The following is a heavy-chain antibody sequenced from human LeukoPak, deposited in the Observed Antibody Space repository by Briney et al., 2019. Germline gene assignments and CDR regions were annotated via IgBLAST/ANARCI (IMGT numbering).Heavy chain of an antibody. V-gene: IGHV4-59*01. CDR2: IYYSGST. D-gene: IGHD3-22*01. CDR3: ARDAVLQYYYDSSGYYYRGFDP. J-gene: IGHJ5*02. Sequence: PSETLSLTCTVSGVSISSYYWSWIRQPPGKGLEWIGYIYYSGSTNYNPSLKSRITISVNTSKIQFSRKLSSVTAADTAVYYCARDAVLQYYYDSSGYYYRGFDPWGQGTLVTVSS. CDR1: GVSISSYY.